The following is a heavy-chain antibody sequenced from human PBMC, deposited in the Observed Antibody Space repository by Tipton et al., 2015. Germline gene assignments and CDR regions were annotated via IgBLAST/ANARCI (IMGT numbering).Heavy chain of an antibody. Sequence: TLSLTCTVSGGSMSSPTYSWGWIRQPPGKGLEWIGTIQYNGNTYYNPSLNSRVTLSVDTSKTQFSLEMRSVTATDTAVYYCARARGRHGGLFDSWGQGTLVTVSS. CDR1: GGSMSSPTYS. V-gene: IGHV4-39*07. J-gene: IGHJ4*02. D-gene: IGHD4-23*01. CDR2: IQYNGNT. CDR3: ARARGRHGGLFDS.